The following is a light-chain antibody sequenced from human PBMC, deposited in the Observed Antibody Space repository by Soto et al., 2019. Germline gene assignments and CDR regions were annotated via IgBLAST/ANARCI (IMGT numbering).Light chain of an antibody. CDR2: DAS. CDR3: QQRSIWPLT. CDR1: QSVGSD. Sequence: EIVLTQSPATLSLSPGERATLSCRASQSVGSDLAWYQQKPGQAPRLIIYDASKRATGIPGRFSGIGSGADFTLTITSLEPEDFAVYYCQQRSIWPLTFGQGTRLEIK. V-gene: IGKV3-11*01. J-gene: IGKJ5*01.